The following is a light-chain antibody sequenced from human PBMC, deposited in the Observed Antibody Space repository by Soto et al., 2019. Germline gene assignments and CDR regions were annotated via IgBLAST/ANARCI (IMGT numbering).Light chain of an antibody. Sequence: QSVLTQPASVSGSPGQSITISCTGTSSDVGSYNLVSWYQQHPGKAPKLMIFESNKRPSGVSNRFSGSKSGNAASLTISGLQAGDEADYYCCSYAGSDTPYVFGTGTKVTVL. CDR3: CSYAGSDTPYV. V-gene: IGLV2-23*01. J-gene: IGLJ1*01. CDR1: SSDVGSYNL. CDR2: ESN.